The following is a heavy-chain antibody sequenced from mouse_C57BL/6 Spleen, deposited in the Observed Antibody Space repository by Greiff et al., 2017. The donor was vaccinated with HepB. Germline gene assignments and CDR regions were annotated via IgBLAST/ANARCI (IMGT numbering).Heavy chain of an antibody. D-gene: IGHD1-1*01. CDR1: GYTFTSYW. CDR3: ARRLLRYGYFDV. J-gene: IGHJ1*03. V-gene: IGHV1-55*01. CDR2: IYPGSGST. Sequence: QVQLQQSGAELVKPGASVKMSCKASGYTFTSYWITWVKQRPGQGLEWIGDIYPGSGSTNYNEKFKSKATLTVDTSSSTAYMQLSSLTSEDSAVYYCARRLLRYGYFDVWGTGTTVTVSS.